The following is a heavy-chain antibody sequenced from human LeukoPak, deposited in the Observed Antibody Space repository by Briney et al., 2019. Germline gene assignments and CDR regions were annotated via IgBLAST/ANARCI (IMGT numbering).Heavy chain of an antibody. J-gene: IGHJ4*02. Sequence: GRSLRLSCAASGFTFSSYGMNWVRQAPGKGLEWVSGISGSGGTTYYADSVKGRFTISRDNSKNSLSLQVSSLRAEDTAVYYCAKTNGYYSDWGQGTLVTVSS. D-gene: IGHD3-22*01. V-gene: IGHV3-23*01. CDR1: GFTFSSYG. CDR2: ISGSGGTT. CDR3: AKTNGYYSD.